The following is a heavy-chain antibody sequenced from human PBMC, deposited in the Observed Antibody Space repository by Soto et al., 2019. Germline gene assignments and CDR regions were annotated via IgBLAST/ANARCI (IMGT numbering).Heavy chain of an antibody. J-gene: IGHJ4*02. D-gene: IGHD3-22*01. CDR2: ISSSSSDT. Sequence: QVQLVESGGALVKPGGSLRLSCAASGFPFSDYYMSWIRQAPGKGLEWVSSISSSSSDTNYAQSVKGRFTISRDNAKNSLHLPMTSLRAADTAVYYCARRRPTGYYNYWGQGTLVTVSA. CDR3: ARRRPTGYYNY. V-gene: IGHV3-11*05. CDR1: GFPFSDYY.